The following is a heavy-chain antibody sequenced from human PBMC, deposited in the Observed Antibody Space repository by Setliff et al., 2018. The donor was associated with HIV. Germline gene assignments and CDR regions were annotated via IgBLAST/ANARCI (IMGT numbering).Heavy chain of an antibody. V-gene: IGHV4-34*01. J-gene: IGHJ6*02. CDR3: ARDLTVTDNGMDV. Sequence: ASETLSLTCAVYGDSFSDYYWSWIRQPPGKGLEWIGEGDQSGITKYNPSLRSRVTISVDTSKNQFSLKLSSVTAADTAVYYCARDLTVTDNGMDVWGQGTTVTVSS. CDR1: GDSFSDYY. D-gene: IGHD4-4*01. CDR2: GDQSGIT.